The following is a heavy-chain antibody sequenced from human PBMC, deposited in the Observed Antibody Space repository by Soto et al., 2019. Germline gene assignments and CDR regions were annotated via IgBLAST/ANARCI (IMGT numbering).Heavy chain of an antibody. CDR1: GFTFSSYG. CDR2: IWYDGSNK. J-gene: IGHJ3*02. Sequence: GGSLRLSCAASGFTFSSYGMHWVRQAPGKGLEWVAVIWYDGSNKYYADSVKGRFTISRDNSKNTLYLQMNSLRAEDTAVYYCARSPSDSSGYFHDAFDIWGQGTMVTVSS. D-gene: IGHD3-22*01. V-gene: IGHV3-33*01. CDR3: ARSPSDSSGYFHDAFDI.